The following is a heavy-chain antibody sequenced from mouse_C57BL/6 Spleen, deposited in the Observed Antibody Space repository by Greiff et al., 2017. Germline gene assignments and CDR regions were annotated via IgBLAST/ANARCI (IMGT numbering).Heavy chain of an antibody. Sequence: VKLQESGPGLVQPSQSLSITCTVSGFSLTSYGVHWVRQSPGKGLEWLGVIWSGGSTDYNAAFISRLSISKDNSKSQVFFKMNSLQADDTAIYYCARDDYDRDAWFAYWGQGTLVTVSA. D-gene: IGHD2-4*01. CDR3: ARDDYDRDAWFAY. CDR1: GFSLTSYG. CDR2: IWSGGST. V-gene: IGHV2-2*01. J-gene: IGHJ3*01.